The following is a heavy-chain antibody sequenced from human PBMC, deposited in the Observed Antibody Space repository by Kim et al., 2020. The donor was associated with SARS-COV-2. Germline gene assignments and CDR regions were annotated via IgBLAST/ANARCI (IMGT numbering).Heavy chain of an antibody. CDR1: GYTFTSYA. CDR3: ARGYYDFWSGAYNWFDP. V-gene: IGHV7-4-1*02. J-gene: IGHJ5*02. D-gene: IGHD3-3*01. Sequence: ASVKVSCKASGYTFTSYAMNWVRQVPGQGLEWMGWINTNTGNPTYAQGFTGRFVFSLDTSVSTAYLQISSLKAEDTAVYYCARGYYDFWSGAYNWFDPWGQGTLVTVSS. CDR2: INTNTGNP.